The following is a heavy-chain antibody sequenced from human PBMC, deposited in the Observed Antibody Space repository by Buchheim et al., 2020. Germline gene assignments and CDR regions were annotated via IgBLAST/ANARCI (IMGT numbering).Heavy chain of an antibody. CDR2: ISGSGGST. D-gene: IGHD2-2*02. CDR1: GFTFSSYA. J-gene: IGHJ5*02. V-gene: IGHV3-23*01. CDR3: AKAGVVVPAAIRANWFDP. Sequence: EVQLLESGGGLVQPGGSLRLSCAASGFTFSSYAMSWVRQAPGKGLEWVSAISGSGGSTYYADSVKGRFTISRDNSKNPLYLQRNSLRAEDTAVYYCAKAGVVVPAAIRANWFDPWGQGTL.